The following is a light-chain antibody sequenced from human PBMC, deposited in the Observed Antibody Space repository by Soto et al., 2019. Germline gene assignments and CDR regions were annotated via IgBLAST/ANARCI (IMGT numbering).Light chain of an antibody. CDR2: DAS. CDR3: QQYNEWPQIT. J-gene: IGKJ5*01. CDR1: QSLRSS. Sequence: EIVLTQSPGTLSLSPGERATLSCRASQSLRSSLAWYQQKPGQPPRLLISDASTRATGIPARFSGSGSASEFTLTISSLQSEDFAVYYCQQYNEWPQITFGQGTRLEIK. V-gene: IGKV3D-15*01.